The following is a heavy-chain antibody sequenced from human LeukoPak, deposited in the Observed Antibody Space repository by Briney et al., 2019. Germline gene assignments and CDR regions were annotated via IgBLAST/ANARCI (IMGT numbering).Heavy chain of an antibody. Sequence: GASVKVSCKASGYTFTSYYMHWVRQAPGQGLEWMGIINPSGGSTSYAQKFQGRVTMTRDTSTSTVYMELSSLRSEDTAVYYCAQSSRGYCSGGSCYSRRVDAFDIWGQGTMVTVSS. D-gene: IGHD2-15*01. J-gene: IGHJ3*02. CDR1: GYTFTSYY. V-gene: IGHV1-46*01. CDR3: AQSSRGYCSGGSCYSRRVDAFDI. CDR2: INPSGGST.